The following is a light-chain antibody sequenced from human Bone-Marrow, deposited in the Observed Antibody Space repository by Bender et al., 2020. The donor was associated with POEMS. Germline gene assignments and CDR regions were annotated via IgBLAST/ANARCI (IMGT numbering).Light chain of an antibody. Sequence: SYELTQPSSVSVSPGQTARITCSGQVLAKKYVRWLQQKPGQAPVLVIYKDNERPSGIPERFSGYVSGKTATLTITRVEVGDEADYFCHIWNSSLDPVFGGGTKMTVL. CDR1: VLAKKY. V-gene: IGLV3-27*01. CDR2: KDN. J-gene: IGLJ3*02. CDR3: HIWNSSLDPV.